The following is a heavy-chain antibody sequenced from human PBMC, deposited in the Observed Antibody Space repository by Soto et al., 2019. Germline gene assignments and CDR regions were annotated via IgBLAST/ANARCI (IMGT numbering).Heavy chain of an antibody. CDR2: ISRSGSTI. CDR1: GFTFSDYY. D-gene: IGHD6-13*01. Sequence: QVQMVESGGGLVKPGGSLRLSCAASGFTFSDYYMSWIRQAPGKGLEWVSYISRSGSTIYYADSVKGRFTISRDNAKNSLYLQMNSLRAEDTAVYYCVRKPYSSSWSDYWGQGTLVTVSS. J-gene: IGHJ4*02. CDR3: VRKPYSSSWSDY. V-gene: IGHV3-11*01.